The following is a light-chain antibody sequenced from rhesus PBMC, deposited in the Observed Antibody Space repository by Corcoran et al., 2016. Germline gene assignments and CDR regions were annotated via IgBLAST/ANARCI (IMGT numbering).Light chain of an antibody. V-gene: IGKV1-37*01. CDR2: SAY. Sequence: DIQMTQSPSSLSASEGDTVTITCRASQGFSSYLAWFQQKPGKAPKPLIYSAYKLETGVTSSFIGNGSGTEFTLTISSLQPEDFATYYCQQYNSAPFTFGPGTKLDIK. J-gene: IGKJ3*01. CDR3: QQYNSAPFT. CDR1: QGFSSY.